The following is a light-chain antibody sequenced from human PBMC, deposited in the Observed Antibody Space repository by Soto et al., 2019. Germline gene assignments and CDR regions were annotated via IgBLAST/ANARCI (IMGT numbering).Light chain of an antibody. V-gene: IGLV2-8*01. CDR2: GVS. Sequence: QSVLTQPPSASGSPGQSVTISCTGTSSDVGGYDYVSWYQQHPGKAPKLMIYGVSKRPSGVPDRFSGSKSGNTASLTVSGLQAEDEADYYCNSYAASRNYVFGTGTKLTVL. CDR3: NSYAASRNYV. J-gene: IGLJ1*01. CDR1: SSDVGGYDY.